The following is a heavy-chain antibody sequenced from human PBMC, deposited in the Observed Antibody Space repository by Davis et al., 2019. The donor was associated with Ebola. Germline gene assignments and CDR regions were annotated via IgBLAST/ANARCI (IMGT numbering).Heavy chain of an antibody. Sequence: SVKVSCKASGGTLSRYVITWVRQAPGQGLEWMGGIIPMYGTVKSAQKFQGRVTITADESTNTAYMELSSLRSEDTAMYYCARGGGFFGVVVSYYNCYGMDVWGKGTTVTVSS. V-gene: IGHV1-69*13. J-gene: IGHJ6*04. D-gene: IGHD3-3*01. CDR3: ARGGGFFGVVVSYYNCYGMDV. CDR1: GGTLSRYV. CDR2: IIPMYGTV.